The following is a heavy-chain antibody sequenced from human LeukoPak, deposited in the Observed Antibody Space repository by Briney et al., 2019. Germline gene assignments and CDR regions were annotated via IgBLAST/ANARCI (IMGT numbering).Heavy chain of an antibody. CDR1: GYTFTSYD. V-gene: IGHV1-8*01. J-gene: IGHJ5*02. CDR3: ARGEHDYGDYGWFDP. CDR2: MNPNSSNT. Sequence: ASVKVSCKASGYTFTSYDINWVRQATGQGLEWMGWMNPNSSNTGYAQKFQGRVTMTRNTSISTAYMELSSLRSEDTAVYYCARGEHDYGDYGWFDPWGQGTLVTVSS. D-gene: IGHD4-17*01.